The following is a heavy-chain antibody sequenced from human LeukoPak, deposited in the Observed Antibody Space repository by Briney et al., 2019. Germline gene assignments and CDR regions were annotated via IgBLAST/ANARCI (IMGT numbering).Heavy chain of an antibody. Sequence: PSETLSLTCAVYGGSFSGYYWSWIRQPPGKGLEWIGEINHSGSTNYNPSLKSRVTISVDTSKNQFSLKLSSVTAADTAVYYCARASRRITMIVDWGQGTLVTVSS. CDR3: ARASRRITMIVD. CDR2: INHSGST. V-gene: IGHV4-34*01. J-gene: IGHJ4*02. CDR1: GGSFSGYY. D-gene: IGHD3-22*01.